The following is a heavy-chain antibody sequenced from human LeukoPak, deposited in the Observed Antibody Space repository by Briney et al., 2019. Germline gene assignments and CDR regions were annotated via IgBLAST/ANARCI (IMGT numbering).Heavy chain of an antibody. V-gene: IGHV3-21*01. Sequence: GGSLRLSCGASGFTFSSYSMNWVRQAPGKGLEWVSSISSSSSYIYYADSVKGRFTISRDNAKNSLYLQMNSLRAEDTAVYYCARGYGSGSYYNDPFNYWGQGTLVTVSS. CDR3: ARGYGSGSYYNDPFNY. J-gene: IGHJ4*02. CDR1: GFTFSSYS. D-gene: IGHD3-10*01. CDR2: ISSSSSYI.